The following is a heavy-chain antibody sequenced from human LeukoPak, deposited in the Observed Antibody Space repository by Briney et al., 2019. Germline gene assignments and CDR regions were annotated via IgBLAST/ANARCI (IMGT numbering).Heavy chain of an antibody. J-gene: IGHJ4*02. V-gene: IGHV3-30*02. Sequence: TGGSLRLSCAASGFTFSSYGMHWVRQAPGKGLEWVAFIRYDGSNKYYADSVKGRFTISRDNSKNTLYLQMNSLRAEDTAVYYSAKDGGVQLWFSYWGQGTLVTVSS. CDR3: AKDGGVQLWFSY. CDR1: GFTFSSYG. D-gene: IGHD5-18*01. CDR2: IRYDGSNK.